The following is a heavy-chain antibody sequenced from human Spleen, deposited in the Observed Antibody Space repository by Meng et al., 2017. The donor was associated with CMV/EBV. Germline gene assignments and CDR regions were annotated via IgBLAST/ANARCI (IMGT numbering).Heavy chain of an antibody. V-gene: IGHV3-30-3*01. CDR3: ARGVKDYWSGYYTEGNYLDY. J-gene: IGHJ4*02. Sequence: GESLKISCAASGFTFNTYAMHWVRQAPGKGLEWVAVISHDGPDKYYADSVKGRLTISRDNSKNTLYLQMNSLRAEDTAVYYCARGVKDYWSGYYTEGNYLDYWGQGTLVTVSS. CDR2: ISHDGPDK. CDR1: GFTFNTYA. D-gene: IGHD3-3*01.